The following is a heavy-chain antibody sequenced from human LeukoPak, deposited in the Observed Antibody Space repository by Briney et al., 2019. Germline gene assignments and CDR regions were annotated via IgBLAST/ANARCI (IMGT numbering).Heavy chain of an antibody. CDR3: AKYRNIVVVPGVMSPIGY. CDR2: IRYDGSNK. D-gene: IGHD2-2*01. V-gene: IGHV3-30*02. Sequence: PGGSLRLSCAASGFTFSDYGMHWVRQAPGKGLEGVGFIRYDGSNKYYADSVKGRFTITRDNSKNTLYLQMNILRDEYTAVYYCAKYRNIVVVPGVMSPIGYWGQGTLVTVSS. CDR1: GFTFSDYG. J-gene: IGHJ4*02.